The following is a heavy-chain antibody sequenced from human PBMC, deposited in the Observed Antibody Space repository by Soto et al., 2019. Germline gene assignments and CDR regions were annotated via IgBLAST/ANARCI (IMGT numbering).Heavy chain of an antibody. Sequence: SVKVSCKASGGTFSSYAISWVRQAPGQGLEWMGGIIPIFGTANYAQKFQGRVTITADESTSTAYMELSSLRSEDTAVYYCARAPTYYDILTGYYITWFDPWGQGTLVTVSS. D-gene: IGHD3-9*01. CDR1: GGTFSSYA. V-gene: IGHV1-69*13. J-gene: IGHJ5*02. CDR2: IIPIFGTA. CDR3: ARAPTYYDILTGYYITWFDP.